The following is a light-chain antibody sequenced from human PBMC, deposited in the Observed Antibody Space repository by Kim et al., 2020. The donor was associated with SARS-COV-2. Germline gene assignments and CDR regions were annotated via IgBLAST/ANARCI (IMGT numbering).Light chain of an antibody. CDR1: LIVISSH. CDR3: HQYGSSPGT. J-gene: IGKJ1*01. CDR2: GAF. Sequence: SPGERTALTARASLIVISSHLAWYQQKPGQAPRLLIYGAFSRATDIPDRFSGSGSGADFTLTISRLEPEDFAVYYCHQYGSSPGTFGQGTKVDIK. V-gene: IGKV3-20*01.